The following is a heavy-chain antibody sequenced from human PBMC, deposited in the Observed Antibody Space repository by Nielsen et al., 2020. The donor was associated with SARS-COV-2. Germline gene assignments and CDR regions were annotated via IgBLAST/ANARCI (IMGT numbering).Heavy chain of an antibody. J-gene: IGHJ4*02. CDR3: AKWSGYESN. V-gene: IGHV1-18*01. Sequence: ASVKVSCKASGYTFTSFGISWVRQAPGQGLEWMGWISGYNGNTNHAQKVQGRVTMTTDTSTSTAYMELRSLRSDDTAVYYCAKWSGYESNWGQGTLVTVSS. CDR2: ISGYNGNT. D-gene: IGHD5-12*01. CDR1: GYTFTSFG.